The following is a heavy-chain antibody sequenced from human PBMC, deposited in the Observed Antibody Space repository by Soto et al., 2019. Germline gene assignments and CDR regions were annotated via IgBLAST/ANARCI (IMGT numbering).Heavy chain of an antibody. CDR2: ISSSSSYI. D-gene: IGHD3-10*01. CDR1: GFTFSSYS. Sequence: GGSLRLSCAASGFTFSSYSMNWVRQAPGKGLEWVSSISSSSSYIYYADSVKGRFTISRDNAKNSLYLQMNSLRAEDTAVYYCARVESPVWFEGSAAFDIWGQGTMVTVSS. V-gene: IGHV3-21*01. CDR3: ARVESPVWFEGSAAFDI. J-gene: IGHJ3*02.